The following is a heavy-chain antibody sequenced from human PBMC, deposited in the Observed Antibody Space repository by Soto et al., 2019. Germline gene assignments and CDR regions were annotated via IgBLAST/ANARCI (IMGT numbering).Heavy chain of an antibody. V-gene: IGHV3-23*01. J-gene: IGHJ6*02. CDR1: GFTFSSYA. CDR3: AQGPQYARVRGGMDV. Sequence: EVQLLESGGGLVQPGGSLRLSCAASGFTFSSYAMSWVRQAPGKGLEWVSAISGSGGSTYYADSVKGRFTISRDNSTKTLYLLMNSMRAEDTAVYYCAQGPQYARVRGGMDVWGQGTTVTVSS. D-gene: IGHD2-8*01. CDR2: ISGSGGST.